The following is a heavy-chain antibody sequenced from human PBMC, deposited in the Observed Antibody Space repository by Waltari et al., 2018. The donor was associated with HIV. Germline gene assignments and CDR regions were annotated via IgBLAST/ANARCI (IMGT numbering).Heavy chain of an antibody. D-gene: IGHD1-26*01. CDR1: GASMRSSSYF. Sequence: QVKLQESGPGLVKPSETLSLTCVVSGASMRSSSYFWGWIRQAPGKGLEWIGSMFYTGRSYYNPSLKSRVNISIDTLNNQFYLKMTSVAAADTAVYYCARDWDVTTACMDVWGQGTTVTVSS. V-gene: IGHV4-39*07. CDR2: MFYTGRS. CDR3: ARDWDVTTACMDV. J-gene: IGHJ6*02.